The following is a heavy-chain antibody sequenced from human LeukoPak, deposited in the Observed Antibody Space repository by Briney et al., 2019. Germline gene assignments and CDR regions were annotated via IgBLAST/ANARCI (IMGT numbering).Heavy chain of an antibody. V-gene: IGHV3-30*01. D-gene: IGHD6-6*01. CDR1: GFTFSSYA. CDR2: ISYDGSNK. CDR3: PRDFNGGEYSSSQPGV. Sequence: GGSLRLSCAASGFTFSSYAMHWVRQAPGKGLEWVAVISYDGSNKYYADSVKGRFTISRDNSKNTLYLQMNSLRAEDTAVYYCPRDFNGGEYSSSQPGVWGQGTLVTVSS. J-gene: IGHJ4*02.